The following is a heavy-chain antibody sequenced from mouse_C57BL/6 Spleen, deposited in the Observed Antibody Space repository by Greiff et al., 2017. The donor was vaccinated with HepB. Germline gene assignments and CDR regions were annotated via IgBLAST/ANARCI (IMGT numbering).Heavy chain of an antibody. Sequence: EVKLVESGGGLVQPGGSLSLSCAASGFTFTDYYMSWVRQPPGKALEWLGFIRNKANGYTTEYSASVKGRFTISRDNSQSILYLQMNALRAEDSATYDCARFPHYYGSSYEYFDVWGTGTTVTVSS. J-gene: IGHJ1*03. D-gene: IGHD1-1*01. CDR1: GFTFTDYY. CDR3: ARFPHYYGSSYEYFDV. CDR2: IRNKANGYTT. V-gene: IGHV7-3*01.